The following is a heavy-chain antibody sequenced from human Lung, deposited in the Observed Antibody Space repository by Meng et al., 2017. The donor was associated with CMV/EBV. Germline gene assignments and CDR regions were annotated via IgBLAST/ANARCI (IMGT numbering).Heavy chain of an antibody. CDR3: AREEGSYDGSGAFDY. V-gene: IGHV1-46*01. Sequence: SVXVSXXASGYTFTNYYLHWVRQAPGQGLEWMGMINSRSGTTTYSQKFQGRISMTRDTSTSTVYLDLSSLRSEDSTVYYCAREEGSYDGSGAFDYWGQGXLVTVSS. CDR1: GYTFTNYY. D-gene: IGHD3-22*01. J-gene: IGHJ4*02. CDR2: INSRSGTT.